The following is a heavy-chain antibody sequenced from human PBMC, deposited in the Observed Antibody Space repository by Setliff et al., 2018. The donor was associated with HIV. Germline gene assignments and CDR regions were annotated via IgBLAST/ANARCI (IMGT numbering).Heavy chain of an antibody. D-gene: IGHD3-10*01. V-gene: IGHV4-59*01. CDR3: ARGWVRGPIISPGTYFSYGLDV. CDR2: IYYSGSI. J-gene: IGHJ6*02. Sequence: SETLSLTCTVSGGSISSYYWSWIRQPPGKGLEWIGYIYYSGSIYYNPSLKSRVTISIDTSKSQISLKLTSVTAADTAVYYCARGWVRGPIISPGTYFSYGLDVWGQGTPVTVSS. CDR1: GGSISSYY.